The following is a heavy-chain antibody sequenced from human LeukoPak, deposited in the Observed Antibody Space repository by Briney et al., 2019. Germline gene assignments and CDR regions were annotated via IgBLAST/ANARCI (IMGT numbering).Heavy chain of an antibody. CDR3: ARGSSSWYGGFDY. D-gene: IGHD6-13*01. V-gene: IGHV4-61*09. Sequence: SETLSLTCTVSGFSMSSGSYYWTWIRQPAGKGVEWVGHIYSSGSTNYNPSLKRRVTMSVDTSKNQFSLKLTSVTAADTAVYSCARGSSSWYGGFDYWGQGTPVTVSS. J-gene: IGHJ4*02. CDR1: GFSMSSGSYY. CDR2: IYSSGST.